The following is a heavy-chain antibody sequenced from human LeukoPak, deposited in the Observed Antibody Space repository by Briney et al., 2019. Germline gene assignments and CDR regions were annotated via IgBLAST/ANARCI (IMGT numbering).Heavy chain of an antibody. D-gene: IGHD3-22*01. CDR3: ARDNYDSSTPYYFDY. Sequence: GGSLRLSCAASGFTFSTYEMNWVRQAPGKGLEWVSYISSSGSTIYYADSVKGRFTISRDNAKNSLYLQMNSLRAEDTAVYYCARDNYDSSTPYYFDYWGQGTLVTVSS. J-gene: IGHJ4*02. V-gene: IGHV3-48*03. CDR1: GFTFSTYE. CDR2: ISSSGSTI.